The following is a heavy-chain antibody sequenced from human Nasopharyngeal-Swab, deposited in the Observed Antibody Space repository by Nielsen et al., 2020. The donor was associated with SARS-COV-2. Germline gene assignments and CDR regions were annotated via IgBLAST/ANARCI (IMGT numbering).Heavy chain of an antibody. CDR2: IYYSGST. CDR3: ARALRATIFGVVSHFDY. Sequence: SETLSLTCTVSGGSISSSSYYWSWIRQHPGKGLEWIGYIYYSGSTYYNPSLKSRVTISVDTSKNQFSLKLSSVTAADTAVYYCARALRATIFGVVSHFDYWGQGTLVTVSS. CDR1: GGSISSSSYY. D-gene: IGHD3-3*01. J-gene: IGHJ4*02. V-gene: IGHV4-31*03.